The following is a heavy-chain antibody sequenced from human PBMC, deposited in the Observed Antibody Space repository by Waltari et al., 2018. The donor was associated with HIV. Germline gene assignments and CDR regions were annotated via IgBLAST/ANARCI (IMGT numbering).Heavy chain of an antibody. J-gene: IGHJ4*02. V-gene: IGHV3-7*01. CDR1: GFAFSNYW. D-gene: IGHD6-6*01. CDR2: IKPDGSEK. Sequence: EVHLVESGGGLVQPGGSLRLSCAASGFAFSNYWMRWVRQSPGRGLDGVANIKPDGSEKYYLESVRGRFTVSRDNAKNSLDLLMNTLRAEDSAVYYCARDFTQTKYNFDHWGQGILVTVSS. CDR3: ARDFTQTKYNFDH.